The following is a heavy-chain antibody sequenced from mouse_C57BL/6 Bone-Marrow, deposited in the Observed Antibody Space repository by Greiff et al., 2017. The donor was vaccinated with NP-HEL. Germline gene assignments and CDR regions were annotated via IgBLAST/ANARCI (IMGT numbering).Heavy chain of an antibody. CDR2: INPRSGYT. V-gene: IGHV1-7*01. CDR3: ARSLGRC. CDR1: GYIFTSSW. Sequence: QVQLKESGAELAKPGASVKLSCKASGYIFTSSWMHWVKQRPGQGLEWIGYINPRSGYTKYNQKFKYKATLTADKSSSTAYMQLSSLTYEDSAFYYCARSLGRCWGQGTLVTVSA. J-gene: IGHJ3*01. D-gene: IGHD6-2*01.